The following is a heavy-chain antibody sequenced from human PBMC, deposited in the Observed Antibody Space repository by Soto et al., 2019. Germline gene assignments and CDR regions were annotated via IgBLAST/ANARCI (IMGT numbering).Heavy chain of an antibody. V-gene: IGHV3-43D*04. CDR1: GFDFEDYA. CDR2: TNSDGTDS. J-gene: IGHJ4*02. D-gene: IGHD3-22*01. Sequence: GGSLRLSCAAAGFDFEDYAMHWVRQVPGKGLEWVSLTNSDGTDSYYVDSVKGRFTISRDNAKSTLYLQMDRLRPEDTALYFCAKSLYYYDSSPLDHWGQGTLVTVSS. CDR3: AKSLYYYDSSPLDH.